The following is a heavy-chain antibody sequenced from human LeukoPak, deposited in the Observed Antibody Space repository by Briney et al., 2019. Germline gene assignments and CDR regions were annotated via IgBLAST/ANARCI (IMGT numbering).Heavy chain of an antibody. V-gene: IGHV3-21*01. CDR2: ISSSSSYI. Sequence: PGGSLRLSCAASGFTFSSYSMNWVRQAPGKGLEWVSSISSSSSYIYYADSVKGRFITSRDNAKNSLYLQMNSLRAEDTAVYYCARGPPGYFDWLFDYWGQGTLVTVSS. D-gene: IGHD3-9*01. CDR1: GFTFSSYS. J-gene: IGHJ4*02. CDR3: ARGPPGYFDWLFDY.